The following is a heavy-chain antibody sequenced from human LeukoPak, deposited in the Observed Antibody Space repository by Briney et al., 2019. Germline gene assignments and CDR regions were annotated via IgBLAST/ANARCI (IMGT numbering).Heavy chain of an antibody. D-gene: IGHD6-19*01. CDR1: GFTFSSYV. CDR3: AKAISGAIDGLDI. V-gene: IGHV3-30*04. J-gene: IGHJ3*02. Sequence: SGRSLRLSCAASGFTFSSYVMHWVRQAPGKGLEWVAIISYDGSNEYYADSVKGRFTISRDNSKNTLYLQMNSLRAADTAVYYCAKAISGAIDGLDIWGQGTMVTVSS. CDR2: ISYDGSNE.